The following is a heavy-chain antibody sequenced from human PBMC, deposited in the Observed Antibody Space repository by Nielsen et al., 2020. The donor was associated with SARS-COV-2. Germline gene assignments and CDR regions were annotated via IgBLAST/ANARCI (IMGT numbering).Heavy chain of an antibody. CDR3: ARDRGWYGNYYYGMDV. CDR2: INPNSGGT. D-gene: IGHD6-19*01. V-gene: IGHV1-2*06. J-gene: IGHJ6*02. CDR1: GYTFTGYY. Sequence: SVKVSCKASGYTFTGYYMHWVRQAPGQGLEWMGRINPNSGGTNYAQKFQGRVTMTRDTSISTAYMELSGLRSDDTAVYYCARDRGWYGNYYYGMDVWGQGTTVTVSS.